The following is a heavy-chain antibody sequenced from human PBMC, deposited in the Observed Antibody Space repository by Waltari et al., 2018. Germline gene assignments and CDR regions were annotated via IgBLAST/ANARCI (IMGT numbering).Heavy chain of an antibody. V-gene: IGHV1-69*12. D-gene: IGHD3-22*01. J-gene: IGHJ4*02. Sequence: QVQLVQSGAEVKKPGSSVKVSCKASGDTFRRYAISWVRQAPGQGLEWMGGINPLSGTSKHAKKFKGRVTMTADEPTSTAYVELSSRKSEDTAVYFCARSYYYDRRANYPSLVAFDSWGQGTLVTVSS. CDR2: INPLSGTS. CDR3: ARSYYYDRRANYPSLVAFDS. CDR1: GDTFRRYA.